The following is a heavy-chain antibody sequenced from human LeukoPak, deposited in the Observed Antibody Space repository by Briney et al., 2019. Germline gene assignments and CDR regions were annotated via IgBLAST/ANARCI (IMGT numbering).Heavy chain of an antibody. CDR2: MNPNSGNT. J-gene: IGHJ5*02. CDR1: GYTFTSYG. V-gene: IGHV1-8*02. CDR3: ARGTNVLRFLEWLRGFDP. D-gene: IGHD3-3*01. Sequence: GASVKVSCKASGYTFTSYGISWVRQATGQGLEWMGWMNPNSGNTGYAQKFQGRVTMTRNTSISTAYMELSSLRSEDTAVYYCARGTNVLRFLEWLRGFDPWGQGTLVTVSS.